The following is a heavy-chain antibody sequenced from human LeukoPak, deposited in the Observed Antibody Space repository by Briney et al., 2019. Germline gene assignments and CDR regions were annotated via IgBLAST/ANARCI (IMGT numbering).Heavy chain of an antibody. CDR3: ARFSVAVTYDYGDYADY. CDR1: GYTFTSYA. Sequence: ASVKVSCKASGYTFTSYAMNWVRQAPGQGLEWMGWINTNTGNPTYAQGFTGRFVFSLDTSVSTAYLQISSLKAEDTAVYYCARFSVAVTYDYGDYADYWGQGTLVTVFS. CDR2: INTNTGNP. J-gene: IGHJ4*02. D-gene: IGHD4-17*01. V-gene: IGHV7-4-1*02.